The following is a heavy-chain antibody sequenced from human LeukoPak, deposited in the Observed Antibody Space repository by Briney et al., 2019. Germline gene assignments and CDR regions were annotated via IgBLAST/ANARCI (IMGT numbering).Heavy chain of an antibody. CDR2: INHSGST. CDR3: ARLRRLRYFDWLFSGGVFDY. CDR1: GFTFSSYG. D-gene: IGHD3-9*01. V-gene: IGHV4-34*01. J-gene: IGHJ4*02. Sequence: GSLRLSCAASGFTFSSYGMSWVRQPPGKGLEGIGEINHSGSTNYNPSLKSRVTISVDTSKNQFSLKLSSVTAADTAVYYCARLRRLRYFDWLFSGGVFDYWGQGTLVTVSS.